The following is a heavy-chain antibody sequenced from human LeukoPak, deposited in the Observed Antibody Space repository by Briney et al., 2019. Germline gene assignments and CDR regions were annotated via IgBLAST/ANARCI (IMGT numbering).Heavy chain of an antibody. CDR1: GYTFTSYY. V-gene: IGHV1-46*01. J-gene: IGHJ4*02. Sequence: ASVKVSCKASGYTFTSYYMHWVRQAPGQGLEWMGIINPSGGSTSYAQKFQGRVTMTTDASTSTAYMELRSLRSDDTAVYYCARDRDYYDSSGYYSDYWGQGTLVTVSS. CDR3: ARDRDYYDSSGYYSDY. D-gene: IGHD3-22*01. CDR2: INPSGGST.